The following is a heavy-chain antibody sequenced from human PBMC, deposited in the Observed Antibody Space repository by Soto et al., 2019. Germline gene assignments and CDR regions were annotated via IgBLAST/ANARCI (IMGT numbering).Heavy chain of an antibody. CDR1: GFTFSSYA. D-gene: IGHD2-2*01. J-gene: IGHJ6*04. V-gene: IGHV3-23*01. Sequence: GGSLRLSCAASGFTFSSYAMSWVRQAPGKGLEWVSAISGSGGSTYYADSVKGRFTISRDNSKNTLYLQMNSLRAEDTAVYYCAKGIVVVAAAMGGMDVWGKGTTVTVSS. CDR3: AKGIVVVAAAMGGMDV. CDR2: ISGSGGST.